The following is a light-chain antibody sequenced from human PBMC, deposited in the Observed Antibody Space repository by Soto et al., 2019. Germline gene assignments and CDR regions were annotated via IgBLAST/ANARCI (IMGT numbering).Light chain of an antibody. CDR2: LNSDGSH. CDR3: QTWGTGIHVV. J-gene: IGLJ2*01. Sequence: QAVVTQSPSASASLGASVKLTCTLSSGHSSYAIAWHQQQPEKGPRYLMNLNSDGSHNKGDGIPDRFSGSSSGAERYLTISSLQSEDEADYYCQTWGTGIHVVFGGGTKLTVL. V-gene: IGLV4-69*01. CDR1: SGHSSYA.